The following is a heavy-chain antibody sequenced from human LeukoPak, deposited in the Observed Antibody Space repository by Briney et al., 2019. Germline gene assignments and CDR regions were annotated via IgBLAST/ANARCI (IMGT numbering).Heavy chain of an antibody. V-gene: IGHV4-61*02. D-gene: IGHD2-15*01. Sequence: PSQTLSLTCTVSGGSISSGSYYWSWIRQPAGKGLEWIGRIYTSGSTNYNPSLKSRVTMSVDTSKNQFSLKLSSVTAADTAVYYCAREGVGGSALTFDIWGQGTMVTVSS. CDR1: GGSISSGSYY. CDR3: AREGVGGSALTFDI. CDR2: IYTSGST. J-gene: IGHJ3*02.